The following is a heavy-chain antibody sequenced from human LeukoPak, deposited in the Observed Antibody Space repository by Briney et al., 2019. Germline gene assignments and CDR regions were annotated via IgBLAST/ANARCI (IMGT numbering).Heavy chain of an antibody. V-gene: IGHV3-30*18. D-gene: IGHD6-19*01. CDR2: ISYDGSNK. CDR1: GFTLSSYG. J-gene: IGHJ4*02. Sequence: GRSLRLSCAASGFTLSSYGMHWVRQAPGKGLEWVAVISYDGSNKYYADSVKGRFTISRDNSKNTLYLQMNSLRAEDTAVYYCAKDPRSSGWYRYFDYWGQGTLVTVSS. CDR3: AKDPRSSGWYRYFDY.